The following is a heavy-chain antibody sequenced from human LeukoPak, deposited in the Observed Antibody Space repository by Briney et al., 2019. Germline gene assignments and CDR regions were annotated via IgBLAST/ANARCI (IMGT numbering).Heavy chain of an antibody. J-gene: IGHJ4*02. CDR1: TYTFNNYA. Sequence: ASVKVSCKASTYTFNNYAITWVRQAPGQGLEWMGWISASNGNTNYAQKLQGRVTMSTDTSTSTAYMELRGLRSDDTAVYYCARVPTSGYCTNGVCYPLDYWGQGTLVTVSS. V-gene: IGHV1-18*01. CDR2: ISASNGNT. D-gene: IGHD2-8*01. CDR3: ARVPTSGYCTNGVCYPLDY.